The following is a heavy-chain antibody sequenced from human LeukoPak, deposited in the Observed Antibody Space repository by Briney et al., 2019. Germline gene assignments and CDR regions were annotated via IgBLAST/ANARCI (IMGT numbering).Heavy chain of an antibody. CDR3: ASLRVGQWLASFDY. CDR2: ISSSSSYI. Sequence: GGSLRLSCAASGFTFSSYSMNWVRQAPGKGLEWVSSISSSSSYIYYADSVKGRFTISRDNAKNSLYLQMNSLRAEDTAVYYCASLRVGQWLASFDYWGQGTLVTVSS. D-gene: IGHD6-19*01. CDR1: GFTFSSYS. J-gene: IGHJ4*02. V-gene: IGHV3-21*04.